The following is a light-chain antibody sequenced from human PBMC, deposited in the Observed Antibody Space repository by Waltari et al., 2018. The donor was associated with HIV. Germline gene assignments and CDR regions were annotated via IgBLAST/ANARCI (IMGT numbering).Light chain of an antibody. CDR3: QAWDSGTWV. V-gene: IGLV3-1*01. CDR1: KLGDNY. CDR2: QDS. J-gene: IGLJ3*02. Sequence: SYELTQPPSVSVSPGQTASITSSGDKLGDNYACWYQQKPAQSPVLVIYQDSKRPSRIPERFSGSNSGNTATLTIRGTQAMDEADYYCQAWDSGTWVFGGGTKLTVL.